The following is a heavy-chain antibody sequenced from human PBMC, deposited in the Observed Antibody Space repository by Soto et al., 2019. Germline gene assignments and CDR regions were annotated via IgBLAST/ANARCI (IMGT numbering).Heavy chain of an antibody. CDR1: GYTFTSYF. Sequence: ASVKVSCKASGYTFTSYFMHWVRQAPGQGLEWMGIINPSGGSTSYAQKFQGRVTMTRDTSTSTVYMELSSLRSEDTAVYYCTRVYCSGGSCYSIDYWGQGTLVTVS. J-gene: IGHJ4*02. D-gene: IGHD2-15*01. CDR2: INPSGGST. V-gene: IGHV1-46*03. CDR3: TRVYCSGGSCYSIDY.